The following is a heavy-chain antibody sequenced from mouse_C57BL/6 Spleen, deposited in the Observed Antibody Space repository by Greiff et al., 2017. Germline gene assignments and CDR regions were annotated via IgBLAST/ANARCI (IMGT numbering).Heavy chain of an antibody. J-gene: IGHJ2*01. CDR2: ISSGSSSI. V-gene: IGHV5-17*01. CDR1: GFTFSDYG. CDR3: ARDPYYFDY. Sequence: DVKLVQSGGGLVKPGGSLKLSCAASGFTFSDYGMHWVRQAPEQGLEWVGYISSGSSSINYEDTVKGQFTLSIDNANITLFMQMTSLRSEGSAMYYCARDPYYFDYWGQGTTLTVSS.